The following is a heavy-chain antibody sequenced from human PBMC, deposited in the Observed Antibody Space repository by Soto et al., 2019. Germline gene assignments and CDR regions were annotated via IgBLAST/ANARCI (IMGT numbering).Heavy chain of an antibody. CDR2: IWYDGSNK. Sequence: QVQLVESGGGVVQHGRSLRLSCAASGFTFSSYGMHWVRQAPGKGLEWVAVIWYDGSNKYYADSVKGRFTISRDNSKTTLYLQMNSLRAEDTAVYYCARRWGYDAFDIWGQGTMVTVSS. CDR3: ARRWGYDAFDI. V-gene: IGHV3-33*01. J-gene: IGHJ3*02. D-gene: IGHD3-16*01. CDR1: GFTFSSYG.